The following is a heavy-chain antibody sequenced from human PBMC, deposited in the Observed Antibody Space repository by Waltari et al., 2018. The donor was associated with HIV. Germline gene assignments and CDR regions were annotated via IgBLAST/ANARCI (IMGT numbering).Heavy chain of an antibody. D-gene: IGHD2-2*01. V-gene: IGHV3-11*01. CDR3: ARDSLSDCSSTSCYSNYGMDV. CDR2: ISSSGSTI. Sequence: YISSSGSTIYYADSVKGRFTISRDNAKNSLYLQMNSLRAEDTAVYYCARDSLSDCSSTSCYSNYGMDVWGQGTTVTVSS. J-gene: IGHJ6*02.